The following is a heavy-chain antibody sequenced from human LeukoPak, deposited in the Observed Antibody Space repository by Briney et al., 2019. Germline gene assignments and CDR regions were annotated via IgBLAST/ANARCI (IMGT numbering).Heavy chain of an antibody. CDR3: AKGKGSSSSSIDW. Sequence: LEXXSAISGSGGSTYYADSVKGRFTISRDNSKNTLYLQIHSLRAEDTAVYYCAKGKGSSSSSIDWWGQGTLVTVSS. V-gene: IGHV3-23*01. J-gene: IGHJ4*02. CDR2: ISGSGGST. D-gene: IGHD6-6*01.